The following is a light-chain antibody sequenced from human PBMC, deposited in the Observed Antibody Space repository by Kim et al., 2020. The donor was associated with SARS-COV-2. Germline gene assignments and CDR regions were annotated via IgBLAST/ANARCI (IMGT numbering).Light chain of an antibody. CDR3: HQYGSSPGT. V-gene: IGKV3-20*01. Sequence: LSTGERATLSCRASQSVSSNSLAWYHQKPGQAPRLLIYDASRRASGTPDRLSGSGSGTDFTLTISRLEPEDFAVYYCHQYGSSPGTFGQGTKVEI. CDR1: QSVSSNS. CDR2: DAS. J-gene: IGKJ1*01.